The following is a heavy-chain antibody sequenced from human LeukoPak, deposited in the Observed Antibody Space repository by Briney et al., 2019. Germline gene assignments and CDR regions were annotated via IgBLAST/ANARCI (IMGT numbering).Heavy chain of an antibody. D-gene: IGHD3-22*01. CDR2: IYYSGSF. V-gene: IGHV4-59*01. J-gene: IGHJ4*02. CDR1: GGSISSYY. Sequence: SETLSLTCTVSGGSISSYYWSWIRQPPGKGLEWIGYIYYSGSFNYNLSLKSRVTMSVDTSKNQFSLRLTSVTAADTAVYYCASSTYFYDSSGYYYALDYWGQGTLVTVSS. CDR3: ASSTYFYDSSGYYYALDY.